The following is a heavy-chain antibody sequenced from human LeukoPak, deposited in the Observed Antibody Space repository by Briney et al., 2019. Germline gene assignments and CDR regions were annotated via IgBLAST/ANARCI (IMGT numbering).Heavy chain of an antibody. D-gene: IGHD5-24*01. V-gene: IGHV4-34*01. CDR2: INHSGST. J-gene: IGHJ2*01. CDR3: AGGRDGYFDL. CDR1: GGSFSGYY. Sequence: SETLSLTCAVYGGSFSGYYWSWIRQPPGKRLEWIGEINHSGSTNYNPSLKSRVTISVDTSKNQFSLKLSSVTAADTAVYYCAGGRDGYFDLWGRGTLVTVSS.